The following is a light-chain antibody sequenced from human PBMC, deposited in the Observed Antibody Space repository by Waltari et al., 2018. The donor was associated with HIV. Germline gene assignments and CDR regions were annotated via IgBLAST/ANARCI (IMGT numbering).Light chain of an antibody. CDR2: EAV. J-gene: IGKJ1*01. CDR3: QQYGRSPWT. Sequence: EIVLTQSPGTLSLSPGQGATLFCRASEYVGSSFLAWYQQKPGQAPRLLIYEAVSRATGVPDRFRGSESGTGFTLTISSLEPEDFAMYYCQQYGRSPWTFGQGTKVDVK. CDR1: EYVGSSF. V-gene: IGKV3-20*01.